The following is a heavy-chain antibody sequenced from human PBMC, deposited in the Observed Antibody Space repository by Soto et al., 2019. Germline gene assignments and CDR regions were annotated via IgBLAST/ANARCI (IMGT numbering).Heavy chain of an antibody. Sequence: QVQLVEAGGGVGQPGTSLRVSCVGSGFTFRSYVIHWVRQAPGKGLEGVALTSYDGSDKYYGDSVRGRFTISRDNSRNTVDLQMDSLRLEDTALYYCARLGTTGGLDVWGQGTLVSVSS. CDR2: TSYDGSDK. CDR3: ARLGTTGGLDV. J-gene: IGHJ1*01. V-gene: IGHV3-33*05. CDR1: GFTFRSYV. D-gene: IGHD3-16*01.